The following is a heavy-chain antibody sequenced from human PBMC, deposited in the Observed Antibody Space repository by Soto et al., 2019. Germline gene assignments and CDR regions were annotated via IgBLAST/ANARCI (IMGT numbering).Heavy chain of an antibody. J-gene: IGHJ4*02. CDR2: IVPIYRTP. Sequence: QVQLVQSGAEVKKPGSSVKVSCKASGGTFSSYRINWVRQAPGQGLEWVGGIVPIYRTPDYAQKFQGRVTIPADESARTSYMELRSLKSQDTAVYYCVRDSGAKLSSSWGQGTLVTVSS. V-gene: IGHV1-69*01. CDR3: VRDSGAKLSSS. CDR1: GGTFSSYR. D-gene: IGHD6-13*01.